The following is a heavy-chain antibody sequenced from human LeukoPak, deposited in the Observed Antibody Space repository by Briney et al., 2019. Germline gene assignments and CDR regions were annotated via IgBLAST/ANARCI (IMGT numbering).Heavy chain of an antibody. V-gene: IGHV3-11*01. D-gene: IGHD6-19*01. CDR1: GFTFSDYY. Sequence: GGSLRLSCAASGFTFSDYYMSWIRQAPGKGLEWVSYISSSGSTIYCADSVKGRFTISRDNAKNSLYLQMNSLRAEDTAVYYCARSPQLWLGGAYFDYWGQGTLVTVSS. CDR3: ARSPQLWLGGAYFDY. J-gene: IGHJ4*02. CDR2: ISSSGSTI.